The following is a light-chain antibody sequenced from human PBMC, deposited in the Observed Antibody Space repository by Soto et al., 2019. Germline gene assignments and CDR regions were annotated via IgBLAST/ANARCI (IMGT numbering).Light chain of an antibody. CDR3: QKYNSAPRT. J-gene: IGKJ1*01. CDR1: QGIGIS. V-gene: IGKV1-27*01. Sequence: DIQMTQSPSSLSASLGDRVTITCRASQGIGISLACYQQKPGKVPKILIYAASTLQSGVPSRFSGRGSGTDFTLTISRLQPEDVATYYCQKYNSAPRTFGQGTRVEI. CDR2: AAS.